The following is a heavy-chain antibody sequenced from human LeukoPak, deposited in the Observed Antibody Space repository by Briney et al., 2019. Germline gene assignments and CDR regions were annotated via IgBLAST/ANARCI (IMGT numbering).Heavy chain of an antibody. J-gene: IGHJ4*02. CDR3: AGNYGDYPFDY. CDR1: GGSISGYY. D-gene: IGHD4-17*01. V-gene: IGHV4-59*05. Sequence: PSETLSLTCAVHGGSISGYYWSWIRQPPGKGLEWIGTIYYSGSTYYNPSLKSRVTISVDTSKNQFSLKLSSVTAADTAVYYCAGNYGDYPFDYWGQGTLVTVSS. CDR2: IYYSGST.